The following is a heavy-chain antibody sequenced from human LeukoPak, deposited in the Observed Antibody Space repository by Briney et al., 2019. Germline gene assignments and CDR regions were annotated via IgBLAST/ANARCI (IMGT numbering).Heavy chain of an antibody. Sequence: GGSLRLSCVASGFTFSNYEMNWVRQAPGKGLKWVSYISSSGRTIYYADSVKGRFSISRDNAKNSLSLQMNSLGAEDTAVYYCASEYDWNSPLDYWGQGTLVTVSS. V-gene: IGHV3-48*03. CDR2: ISSSGRTI. D-gene: IGHD1-7*01. CDR3: ASEYDWNSPLDY. J-gene: IGHJ4*02. CDR1: GFTFSNYE.